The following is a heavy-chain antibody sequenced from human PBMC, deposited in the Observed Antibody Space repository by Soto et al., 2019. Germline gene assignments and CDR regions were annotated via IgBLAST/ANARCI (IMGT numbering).Heavy chain of an antibody. J-gene: IGHJ5*01. CDR1: GFSLSTHGVG. D-gene: IGHD2-8*02. CDR2: IYWDDDK. Sequence: SGPTLVNPTQTLTLTCTFSGFSLSTHGVGVGWVRQPAGKALEWLALIYWDDDKRYSASLNSRLTITKDTSKNQAVLTMTNMDPVDTATYYCAHAMLYCTGGSGSTWFDSWG. CDR3: AHAMLYCTGGSGSTWFDS. V-gene: IGHV2-5*02.